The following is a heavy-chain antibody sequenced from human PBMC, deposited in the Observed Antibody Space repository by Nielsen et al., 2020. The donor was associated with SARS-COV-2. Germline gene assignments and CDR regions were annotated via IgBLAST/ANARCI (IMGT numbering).Heavy chain of an antibody. Sequence: SLKISCAASGFTFDDYAMHWVRQAPGKGLEWVSGISWNSGSIGYADSVKGRFTISRDNAKNSLYLQMNSLRAEDTALYYCAKVGWLRGGGSDYWGQGTLVTVSS. V-gene: IGHV3-9*01. CDR1: GFTFDDYA. D-gene: IGHD5-12*01. CDR2: ISWNSGSI. CDR3: AKVGWLRGGGSDY. J-gene: IGHJ4*02.